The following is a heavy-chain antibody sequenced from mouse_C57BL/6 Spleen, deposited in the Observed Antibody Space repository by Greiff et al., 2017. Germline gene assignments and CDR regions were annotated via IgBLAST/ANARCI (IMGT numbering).Heavy chain of an antibody. CDR1: GYSITSGYY. CDR2: ISYDGSN. D-gene: IGHD1-1*01. Sequence: DVQLQESGPGLVKPSQSLSLTCSVTGYSITSGYYWNWIRQFPGNKLEWMGYISYDGSNNYNPSLKNRISITRDTSKNQFFLKLNSVTTEDTATYYCARDQDGSSVYYAMDYWGQGTSVTVSS. V-gene: IGHV3-6*01. CDR3: ARDQDGSSVYYAMDY. J-gene: IGHJ4*01.